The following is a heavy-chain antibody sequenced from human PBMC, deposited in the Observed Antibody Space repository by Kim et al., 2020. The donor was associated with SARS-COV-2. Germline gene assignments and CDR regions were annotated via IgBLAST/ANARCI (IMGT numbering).Heavy chain of an antibody. J-gene: IGHJ5*02. Sequence: GGSLRLSCAASGFTFSSYGMHWVRQAPGKGLEWVAVISHDGSNKYYADSVKGRFTISRDNSKNTLYLQMNSLRAEDTAVYYCARDPPYYYGSGSYSITGWFDPWGQGTLVTVSS. CDR3: ARDPPYYYGSGSYSITGWFDP. CDR1: GFTFSSYG. V-gene: IGHV3-33*05. CDR2: ISHDGSNK. D-gene: IGHD3-10*01.